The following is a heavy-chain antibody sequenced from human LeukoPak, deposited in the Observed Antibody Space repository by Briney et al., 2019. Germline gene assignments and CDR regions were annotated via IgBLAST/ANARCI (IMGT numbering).Heavy chain of an antibody. Sequence: SETLSLTCTVSGGSISSSSYYWGWIRQPPGKGPEWIGSIYYSGSTYYNPSLKSRVTISVDTSKNQFSLKLSSVTAADTAVYYCARLTDCSSTSCYYYYYGMDVWGQGTTVTVSS. CDR3: ARLTDCSSTSCYYYYYGMDV. V-gene: IGHV4-39*01. CDR2: IYYSGST. D-gene: IGHD2-2*01. J-gene: IGHJ6*02. CDR1: GGSISSSSYY.